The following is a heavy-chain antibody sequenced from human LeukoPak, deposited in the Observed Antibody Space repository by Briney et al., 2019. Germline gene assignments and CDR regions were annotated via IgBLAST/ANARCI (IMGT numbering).Heavy chain of an antibody. Sequence: GASVKVSCKASGYTFTSYAMHWVRQAPGQRLEWMGWINAGNGNTRYSQRFQGRVTITRDTSASTAYMELSSLRSEDTAVYYCARGGRFTDGVGHWGQGTLVTVSS. V-gene: IGHV1-3*01. J-gene: IGHJ4*02. CDR2: INAGNGNT. CDR1: GYTFTSYA. CDR3: ARGGRFTDGVGH. D-gene: IGHD2-15*01.